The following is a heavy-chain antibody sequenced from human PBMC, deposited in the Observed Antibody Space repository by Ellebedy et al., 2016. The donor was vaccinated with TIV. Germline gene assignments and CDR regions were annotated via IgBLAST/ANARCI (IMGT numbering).Heavy chain of an antibody. CDR3: ATGYSSGWPLFDY. CDR2: ISSNGGST. J-gene: IGHJ4*02. V-gene: IGHV3-64D*06. Sequence: PGGSLRLSCAASGFTFSGSAMHWVRQAPGKGLEYVSAISSNGGSTYYADSVKGRFTISRDNSKNTLYLQMSSLRAEDTAVYYCATGYSSGWPLFDYWGQGTLVTVSS. D-gene: IGHD6-19*01. CDR1: GFTFSGSA.